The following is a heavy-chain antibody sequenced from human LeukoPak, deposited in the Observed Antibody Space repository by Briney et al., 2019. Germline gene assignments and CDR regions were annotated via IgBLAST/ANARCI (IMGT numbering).Heavy chain of an antibody. V-gene: IGHV1-2*02. CDR2: INPCNGAT. CDR3: ATPHLLSDDTFDV. CDR1: GYTFTASY. D-gene: IGHD2-15*01. Sequence: ASVKVSCKTSGYTFTASYIHWVRQAPGQGLEWMGWINPCNGATIYAQKFQGRVTMTRDTSISTAYMELSRLRSDDTAVYYCATPHLLSDDTFDVWGRGTMITVSS. J-gene: IGHJ3*01.